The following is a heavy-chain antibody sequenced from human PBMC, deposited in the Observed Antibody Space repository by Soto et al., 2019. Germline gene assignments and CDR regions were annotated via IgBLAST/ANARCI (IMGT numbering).Heavy chain of an antibody. D-gene: IGHD2-21*01. J-gene: IGHJ4*02. Sequence: EVQLVESGGGLVQPGGSLRISCEGSGFTFSGHYMDWVRQAPGKGLEWLGRIRNKPNGHTTAYAASVKGRFTISRDDSKCLVYLQMNSLKSEDTALYYCSTTVITAPLFEYWGQGTLVAVSS. CDR3: STTVITAPLFEY. CDR1: GFTFSGHY. CDR2: IRNKPNGHTT. V-gene: IGHV3-72*01.